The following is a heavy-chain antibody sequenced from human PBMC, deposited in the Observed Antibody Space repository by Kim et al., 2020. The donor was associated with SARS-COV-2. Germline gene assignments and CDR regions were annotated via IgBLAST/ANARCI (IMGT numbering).Heavy chain of an antibody. CDR2: IYSGGST. J-gene: IGHJ6*02. CDR3: ARHKPLRYFDWFSPSYGMDV. CDR1: GFTVSSNY. Sequence: GGSLRLSCAASGFTVSSNYMSWVRQAPGKGLEWVSVIYSGGSTYYADSVKGRFTISRDNSKNTLYLQMNSLRAEDTAVYYCARHKPLRYFDWFSPSYGMDVWGQGTTVTVSS. D-gene: IGHD3-9*01. V-gene: IGHV3-53*01.